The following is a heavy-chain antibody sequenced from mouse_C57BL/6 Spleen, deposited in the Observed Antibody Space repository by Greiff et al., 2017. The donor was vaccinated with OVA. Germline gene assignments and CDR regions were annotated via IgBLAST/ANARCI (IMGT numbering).Heavy chain of an antibody. CDR3: ARGPYYDYDGVAY. CDR2: INPSNGGT. J-gene: IGHJ3*01. V-gene: IGHV1-53*01. D-gene: IGHD2-4*01. CDR1: GYTFTSYW. Sequence: QVQLQQPGTELVKPGASVKLSCKASGYTFTSYWMHWVKQRPGQGLEWIGNINPSNGGTNYNEKFKSKATLTVDKSSSTAYMPLSSLTSEDSAVYYFARGPYYDYDGVAYWGQGTLVTVSA.